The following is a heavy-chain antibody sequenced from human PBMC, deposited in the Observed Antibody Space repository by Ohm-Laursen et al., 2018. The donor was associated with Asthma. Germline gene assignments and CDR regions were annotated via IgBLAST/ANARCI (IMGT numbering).Heavy chain of an antibody. D-gene: IGHD5-24*01. CDR1: GFTFSTYD. Sequence: SLRLSCTASGFTFSTYDMHWVRQAKGKGLEWVSGIGTAGDTYYPGSVKGRFTISRENAKNSLYLQMNSLRAGDTAVYYCARGIGRDGSFQYWGQGTLVTVS. CDR3: ARGIGRDGSFQY. CDR2: IGTAGDT. V-gene: IGHV3-13*01. J-gene: IGHJ1*01.